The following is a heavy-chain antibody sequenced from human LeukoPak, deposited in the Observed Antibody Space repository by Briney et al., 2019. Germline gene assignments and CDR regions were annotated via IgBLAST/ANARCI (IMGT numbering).Heavy chain of an antibody. Sequence: GESLKISCKGSGYSFTSYWIGWVRQMPGKGLKWMGIIYPGDSDARYSPSFQGQVTISADKSISTAYLQWSSLKASDTAMYYCARQANYYDSSGYYADYWGQGTLVTVSS. D-gene: IGHD3-22*01. CDR2: IYPGDSDA. J-gene: IGHJ4*02. V-gene: IGHV5-51*01. CDR1: GYSFTSYW. CDR3: ARQANYYDSSGYYADY.